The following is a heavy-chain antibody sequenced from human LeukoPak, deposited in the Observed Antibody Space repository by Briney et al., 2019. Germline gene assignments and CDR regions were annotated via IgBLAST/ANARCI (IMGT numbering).Heavy chain of an antibody. CDR3: ARRRFDSSGYYSPTFDY. CDR2: INPNTGGT. J-gene: IGHJ4*02. D-gene: IGHD3-22*01. CDR1: GYTLTGYH. Sequence: ASVKVSCKASGYTLTGYHMHWVRQAPGQGLEWMGWINPNTGGTNYAQKFQGRVTMTRDMSISTAYMELSSLRSDDTALYYCARRRFDSSGYYSPTFDYWGQGTLVTVSS. V-gene: IGHV1-2*02.